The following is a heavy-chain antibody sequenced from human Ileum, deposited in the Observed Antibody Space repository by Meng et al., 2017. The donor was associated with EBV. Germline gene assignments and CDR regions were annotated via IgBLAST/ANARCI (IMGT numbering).Heavy chain of an antibody. V-gene: IGHV4-61*01. D-gene: IGHD1-26*01. CDR1: GGSVSSAHSF. Sequence: QVQLQEPGPGLVKPSETLSLTFTVSGGSVSSAHSFWTWIRQPPGKGLEWIGYMSYSGSTNYSPPLESRVTISVDTSKNQFSLKLSSVTAADTAVYYCAGDPHSGSPHWGQGTLVTVSS. J-gene: IGHJ4*02. CDR2: MSYSGST. CDR3: AGDPHSGSPH.